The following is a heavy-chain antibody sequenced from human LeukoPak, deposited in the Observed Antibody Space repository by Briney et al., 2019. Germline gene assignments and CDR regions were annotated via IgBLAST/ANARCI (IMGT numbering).Heavy chain of an antibody. V-gene: IGHV1-18*01. CDR1: GYTLTRLS. D-gene: IGHD3-9*01. CDR3: ARVRAHVLRYFDGLRENYTWFEP. Sequence: ASVKVSCKVSGYTLTRLSIHWVRQAPGQGLEWMGWISAYIGTTNYAQKLQGRVTMTTDTSTSTAYMELRSLRSEDTALYYCARVRAHVLRYFDGLRENYTWFEPCGERTLGTVSS. J-gene: IGHJ5*02. CDR2: ISAYIGTT.